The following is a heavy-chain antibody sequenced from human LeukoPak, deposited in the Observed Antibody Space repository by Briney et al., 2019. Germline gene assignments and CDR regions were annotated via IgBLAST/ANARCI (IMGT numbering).Heavy chain of an antibody. D-gene: IGHD2-21*01. CDR3: ARDDGVVVIAPDY. CDR1: GGTFSSYA. Sequence: GSSVKVSCKASGGTFSSYAISWVRQVPGQGLEWMGWISAYNGNTNYAQKLQGRVTMTTDTSTSTAYMELRSLRSDDTAVYYCARDDGVVVIAPDYWGQGTLVTVSS. V-gene: IGHV1-18*01. J-gene: IGHJ4*02. CDR2: ISAYNGNT.